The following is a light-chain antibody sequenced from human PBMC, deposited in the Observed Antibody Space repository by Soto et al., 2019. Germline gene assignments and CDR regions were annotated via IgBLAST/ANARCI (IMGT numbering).Light chain of an antibody. V-gene: IGKV3-20*01. J-gene: IGKJ5*01. Sequence: EIVLTQSPGTLSLSPGERATLSCRASQSVTSNYLAWYQQKPGQAPRLLIYVASRRAAGIPDRFSGSGSGTDFSLTISRLELEDFAVYYCQIYGSSTIITFGQGTRLEIK. CDR3: QIYGSSTIIT. CDR2: VAS. CDR1: QSVTSNY.